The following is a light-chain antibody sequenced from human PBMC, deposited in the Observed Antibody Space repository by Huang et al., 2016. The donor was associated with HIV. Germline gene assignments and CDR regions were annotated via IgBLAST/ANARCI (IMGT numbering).Light chain of an antibody. CDR1: QSVTSN. V-gene: IGKV3D-15*01. Sequence: EIVMTQSPATMSVLPGECATLPCRARQSVTSNLAWYQQKPGQAPIRLIYDASTRATGIPARFSGRGSGTEFTLTISSLQSEDFAVYYCQQYNNWPPAFGGGTKVEIK. CDR3: QQYNNWPPA. CDR2: DAS. J-gene: IGKJ4*01.